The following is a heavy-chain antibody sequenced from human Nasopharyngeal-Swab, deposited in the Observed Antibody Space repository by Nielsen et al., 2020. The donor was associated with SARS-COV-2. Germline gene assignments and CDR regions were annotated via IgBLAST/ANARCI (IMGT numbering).Heavy chain of an antibody. J-gene: IGHJ4*02. V-gene: IGHV6-1*01. CDR1: GDTLSISSVA. D-gene: IGHD1-20*01. Sequence: SETLSLTCAVSGDTLSISSVAWNWMRLSPSSGLEWLGKTKYVSKWNSDYAESVKSRITITPDTSKNQFSLRLNSVTPEDTAMYYCARDYKWAFDYWGQGTLVTVSS. CDR2: TKYVSKWNS. CDR3: ARDYKWAFDY.